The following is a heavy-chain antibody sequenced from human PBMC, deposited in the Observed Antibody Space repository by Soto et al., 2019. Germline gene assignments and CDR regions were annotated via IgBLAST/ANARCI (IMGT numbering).Heavy chain of an antibody. Sequence: QVQLVQSGAEVKKPGASVKVSCKASGYTFTSYDINWVRQATGQGLEWMGWMNPNSGNTGYAQKYHGRVTTTRNTTITTAYMELSSLRSEDTAVYYCARRATSVGGWFDTWGQGNLVTVSS. V-gene: IGHV1-8*01. D-gene: IGHD2-2*01. J-gene: IGHJ5*02. CDR2: MNPNSGNT. CDR3: ARRATSVGGWFDT. CDR1: GYTFTSYD.